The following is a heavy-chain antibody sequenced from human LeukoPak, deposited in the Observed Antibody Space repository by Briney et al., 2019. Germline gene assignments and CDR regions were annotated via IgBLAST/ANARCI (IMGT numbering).Heavy chain of an antibody. V-gene: IGHV4-59*08. D-gene: IGHD3-3*02. CDR2: IYYSGST. J-gene: IGHJ6*02. CDR1: GGSISSYY. CDR3: ARLSVNYYYGMDV. Sequence: SETLSLTCTVSGGSISSYYWSWIRQPPGKGLEWIGYIYYSGSTNYNPPLKSRVTISVDTSKNQFSLKLSSVTAADTAVYYCARLSVNYYYGMDVWGQGTTVTVSS.